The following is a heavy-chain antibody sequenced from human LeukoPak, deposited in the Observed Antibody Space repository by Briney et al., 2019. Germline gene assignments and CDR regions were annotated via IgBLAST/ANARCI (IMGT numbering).Heavy chain of an antibody. CDR2: ISTSGST. Sequence: SETLSLTCTVSGGSFSSSSYYWSWIRQPAGKGLEWIGRISTSGSTNYNPSLKSRVTISVDTSKNQFSLKLSSVTAADTAVYYCAARRGANYGSGTSGRNQPFDYWGQGTLVTVSS. D-gene: IGHD3-10*01. V-gene: IGHV4-61*02. J-gene: IGHJ4*02. CDR3: AARRGANYGSGTSGRNQPFDY. CDR1: GGSFSSSSYY.